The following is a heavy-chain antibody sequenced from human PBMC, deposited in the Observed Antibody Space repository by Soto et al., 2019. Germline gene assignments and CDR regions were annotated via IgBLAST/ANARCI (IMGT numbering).Heavy chain of an antibody. CDR1: GGCVSSGSDS. Sequence: SETLSLTCAVSGGCVSSGSDSWRLIRQPPGKGLEWIGEIYHSGSTNYNPSLKSRVTISVDKSKNQFSLKLSSVTAADTAVYYCARDETSIESSSWYKTSFFDYWGQGTLVTVSS. CDR3: ARDETSIESSSWYKTSFFDY. D-gene: IGHD6-13*01. J-gene: IGHJ4*02. V-gene: IGHV4-61*01. CDR2: IYHSGST.